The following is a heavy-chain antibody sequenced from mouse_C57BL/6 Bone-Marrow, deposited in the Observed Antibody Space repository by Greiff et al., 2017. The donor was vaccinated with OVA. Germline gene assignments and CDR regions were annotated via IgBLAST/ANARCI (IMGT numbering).Heavy chain of an antibody. CDR2: IHPNSGST. CDR1: GYTFTSYW. V-gene: IGHV1-64*01. CDR3: APYDGYPFAY. Sequence: QVHVKQSGAELVKPGASVKLSCKASGYTFTSYWMHWVKQRPGQGLEWIGMIHPNSGSTNYNEKFKSKATLTVDKSSSTAYMQLSSLTSEDSAVYYCAPYDGYPFAYWGQGTLVTVSA. D-gene: IGHD2-3*01. J-gene: IGHJ3*01.